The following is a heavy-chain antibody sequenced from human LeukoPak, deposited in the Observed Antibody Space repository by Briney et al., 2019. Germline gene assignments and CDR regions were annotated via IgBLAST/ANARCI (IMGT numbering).Heavy chain of an antibody. CDR2: INPNSGDT. CDR1: GYTFTGYY. V-gene: IGHV1-2*02. Sequence: ASVKVSCKASGYTFTGYYMHWVRQAPGQGLEWMGWINPNSGDTNYAQKFQGRVTMTRDTSISTAYMELSSLRSEDTAVYYCASYIGACSGGSCYHWFDPWGQGTLVTVSS. J-gene: IGHJ5*02. D-gene: IGHD2-15*01. CDR3: ASYIGACSGGSCYHWFDP.